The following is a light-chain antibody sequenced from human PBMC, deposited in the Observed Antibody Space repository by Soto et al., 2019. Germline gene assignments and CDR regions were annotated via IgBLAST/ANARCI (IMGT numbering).Light chain of an antibody. CDR2: AAS. CDR3: LQHYNYPRT. Sequence: AIQMTQSPSSLSASVGDRVTIACRASQGIRNDLVWYQQKPGKAPNLLIYAASSLQSGVPSRFSGCRSGKDLTLTIRSLQPEDFATYYCLQHYNYPRTFGQGTQVEIK. V-gene: IGKV1-6*01. CDR1: QGIRND. J-gene: IGKJ1*01.